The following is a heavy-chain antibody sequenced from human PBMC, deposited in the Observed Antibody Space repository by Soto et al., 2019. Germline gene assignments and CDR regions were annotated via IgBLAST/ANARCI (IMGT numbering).Heavy chain of an antibody. D-gene: IGHD1-26*01. V-gene: IGHV3-74*01. J-gene: IGHJ3*01. CDR1: GFTFSYYW. CDR2: IHSDGSST. CDR3: ARGDRGAFDL. Sequence: EVQLVESGGGLVRPGGSLRLSCAASGFTFSYYWMHWVRQAPGKGLVWVSRIHSDGSSTTYADFVKGRFIISRDNARNTLDLQMNIVRVEDTAVYYCARGDRGAFDLWGQGTVVTVSS.